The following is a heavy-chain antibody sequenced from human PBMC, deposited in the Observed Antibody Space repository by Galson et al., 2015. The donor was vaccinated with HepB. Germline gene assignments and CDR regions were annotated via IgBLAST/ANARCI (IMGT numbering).Heavy chain of an antibody. CDR2: INPSGGST. CDR3: AREIMITFGGAVPHAFDI. J-gene: IGHJ3*02. Sequence: SVKVSCKASGYTFTSYYMHWVRQAPGQGLEWMGIINPSGGSTSYAQKFQGRVTMTRDTSTSTVYMELSSLRSEDTAVYYCAREIMITFGGAVPHAFDIWGQGTMVTVSS. V-gene: IGHV1-46*03. D-gene: IGHD3-16*01. CDR1: GYTFTSYY.